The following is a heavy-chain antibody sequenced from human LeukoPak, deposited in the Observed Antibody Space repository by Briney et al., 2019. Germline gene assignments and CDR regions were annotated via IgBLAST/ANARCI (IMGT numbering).Heavy chain of an antibody. J-gene: IGHJ4*02. Sequence: SETLSLTCAVYGGSFSGYYWSWIRQPPGKGLEWIGEINHSGSTNYNPSLKSRVTISVDTSKNQFSLKLSSVTAADTAVYYCARHFPNVFGGLAARQFVYYFDSWGQGTLVTVSS. CDR1: GGSFSGYY. D-gene: IGHD6-6*01. CDR3: ARHFPNVFGGLAARQFVYYFDS. CDR2: INHSGST. V-gene: IGHV4-34*01.